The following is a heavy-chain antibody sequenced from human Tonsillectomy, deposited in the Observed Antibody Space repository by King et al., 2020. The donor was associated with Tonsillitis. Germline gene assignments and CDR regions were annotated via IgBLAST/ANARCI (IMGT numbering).Heavy chain of an antibody. J-gene: IGHJ4*02. V-gene: IGHV4-39*07. CDR2: IYYSGST. CDR3: ARNYYDSSGYPNPRGGY. CDR1: GGSISSSSYY. D-gene: IGHD3-22*01. Sequence: QLQLQESGPGLVKPSETLSLTCTVSGGSISSSSYYWGWIRQPPGKGLEWIGSIYYSGSTYYNPSLKSRVTISVDTSKNQFSLKLSSVTAADTAVYYCARNYYDSSGYPNPRGGYSGQGTLVTVSS.